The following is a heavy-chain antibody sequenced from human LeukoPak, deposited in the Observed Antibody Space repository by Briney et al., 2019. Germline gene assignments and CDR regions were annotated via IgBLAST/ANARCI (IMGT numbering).Heavy chain of an antibody. CDR2: ISYDGSNK. D-gene: IGHD6-13*01. CDR1: GFTFNNYG. CDR3: AKGIAAAGPRAYYYGMDV. Sequence: PGGSLRLSCAASGFTFNNYGMHWVRQAPGKGLEWVAVISYDGSNKYYADSVKGRFTISRDNSKNTLYLQMSSLRAEDTAVYYCAKGIAAAGPRAYYYGMDVWGQGATVTVSS. V-gene: IGHV3-30*18. J-gene: IGHJ6*02.